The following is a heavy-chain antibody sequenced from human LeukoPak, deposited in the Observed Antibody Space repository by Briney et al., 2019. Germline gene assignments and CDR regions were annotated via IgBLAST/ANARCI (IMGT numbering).Heavy chain of an antibody. D-gene: IGHD6-13*01. CDR2: ISYDGSTT. V-gene: IGHV3-30-3*01. J-gene: IGHJ4*02. CDR1: GFTFSSYA. CDR3: AKDRLHIAAAGTGFDY. Sequence: PGRSLRLSCAASGFTFSSYAMNWVRQAPGKGLEWVAVISYDGSTTYYADSVKGRFTISRDNSKNTLYLQMNSLRAEDTAVYYCAKDRLHIAAAGTGFDYWGQGTLVTVSS.